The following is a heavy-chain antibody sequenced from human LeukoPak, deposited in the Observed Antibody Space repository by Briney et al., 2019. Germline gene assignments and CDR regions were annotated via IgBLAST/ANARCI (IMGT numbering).Heavy chain of an antibody. CDR1: GDSFNSSPYY. J-gene: IGHJ4*02. CDR3: ARASWRQLWLLDY. V-gene: IGHV4-39*01. Sequence: SETVSLPCTVSGDSFNSSPYYGGSIRQPPGKGLEWIGTIYHSGSTYYNPSLKSRVTISAGTSKNQSSLKLSSVTAADTAVYFCARASWRQLWLLDYWGQGTLVTVSS. CDR2: IYHSGST. D-gene: IGHD5-18*01.